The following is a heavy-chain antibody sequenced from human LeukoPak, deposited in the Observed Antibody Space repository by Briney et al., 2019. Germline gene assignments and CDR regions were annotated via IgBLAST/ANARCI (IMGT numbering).Heavy chain of an antibody. D-gene: IGHD3-16*01. Sequence: PSGTLSLTCTVSGGSISSYYWSWIRQPPGKGLEWIGYIYYSGSTNYNPSLKSRVTISVDTSKNQFSLKLSSVTAADTAVYYCARVWGDAFDIWGQGTMVTVPS. J-gene: IGHJ3*02. CDR1: GGSISSYY. CDR3: ARVWGDAFDI. CDR2: IYYSGST. V-gene: IGHV4-59*01.